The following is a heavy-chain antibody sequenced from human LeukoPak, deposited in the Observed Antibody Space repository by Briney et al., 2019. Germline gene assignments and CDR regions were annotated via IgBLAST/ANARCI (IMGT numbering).Heavy chain of an antibody. Sequence: GASVTVSCKASGYTFTRYGISWVRQAPGQRLEGMGWISAYNGHTNYTQKLQGRVTMTTDTSTSTAYMELRSLRSDDTAVYFCVRDGHRLYDYYYYYMDVWGKGTTVTVSS. J-gene: IGHJ6*03. CDR1: GYTFTRYG. D-gene: IGHD2-2*02. CDR2: ISAYNGHT. V-gene: IGHV1-18*01. CDR3: VRDGHRLYDYYYYYMDV.